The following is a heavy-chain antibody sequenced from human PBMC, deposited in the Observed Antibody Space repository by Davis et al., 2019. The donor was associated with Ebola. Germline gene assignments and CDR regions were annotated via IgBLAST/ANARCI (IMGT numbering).Heavy chain of an antibody. CDR2: MNPDSGNT. V-gene: IGHV1-8*01. CDR3: TRGIARRRSGSWFDP. Sequence: GESLKISCQASGYTFTTYDINWVRQATGQGLEWMGWMNPDSGNTGYAQKFQGRVTMTRDTSITTAYMELSSLSSDDTAVYYCTRGIARRRSGSWFDPWGQGTLVTVSS. CDR1: GYTFTTYD. J-gene: IGHJ5*02. D-gene: IGHD2-15*01.